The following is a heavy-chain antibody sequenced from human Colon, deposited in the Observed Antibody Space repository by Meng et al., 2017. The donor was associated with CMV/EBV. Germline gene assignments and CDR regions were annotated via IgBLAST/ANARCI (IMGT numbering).Heavy chain of an antibody. V-gene: IGHV1-2*06. D-gene: IGHD3-3*01. Sequence: SCKASGFTFSAYYIHWVRQAPGQGLEWVGRINPISGGTTYAQKFKGRVTLTRDTSISTDYMEVGRLTSDDTAVYFCARELESGGLDYWGQGTQVTVSS. CDR2: INPISGGT. J-gene: IGHJ4*02. CDR3: ARELESGGLDY. CDR1: GFTFSAYY.